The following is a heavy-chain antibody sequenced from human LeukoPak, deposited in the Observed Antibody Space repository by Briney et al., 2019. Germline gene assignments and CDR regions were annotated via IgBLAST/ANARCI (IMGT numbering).Heavy chain of an antibody. D-gene: IGHD1-1*01. J-gene: IGHJ6*02. CDR3: ARDRNWNGYYYGMDV. CDR1: GYTFTSYY. Sequence: ASVKVSCKASGYTFTSYYMHWVRQAPGQGLEWMGIINPSGGSTSYAQKFQGRVTMTRDTSTSTVYMELSSLRSDDTAVYYCARDRNWNGYYYGMDVWGQGTTVTVSS. CDR2: INPSGGST. V-gene: IGHV1-46*01.